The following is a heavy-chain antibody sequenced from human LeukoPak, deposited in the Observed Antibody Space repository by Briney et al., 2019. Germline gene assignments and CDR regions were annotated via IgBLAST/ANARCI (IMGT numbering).Heavy chain of an antibody. CDR1: GFTVINNY. CDR3: AREVVTPPTGYYYMDV. Sequence: GGSLRLSCAASGFTVINNYMTWVRQAPGKGLEWVSSISSSSSYIYYADSVKGRFTISRDNAKNSLYQQMNSLRAEDTAVYYCAREVVTPPTGYYYMDVWGKGTTVTVSS. CDR2: ISSSSSYI. V-gene: IGHV3-21*01. D-gene: IGHD4-23*01. J-gene: IGHJ6*03.